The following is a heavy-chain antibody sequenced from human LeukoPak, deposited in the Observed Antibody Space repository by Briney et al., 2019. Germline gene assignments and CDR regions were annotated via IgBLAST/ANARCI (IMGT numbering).Heavy chain of an antibody. CDR2: INHSGST. V-gene: IGHV4-34*01. J-gene: IGHJ4*02. D-gene: IGHD5-18*01. CDR3: ASFIQGYSYGSPYYFDY. Sequence: SETLSLTCAVYGRSFSGYYWSWIRQPPGKGLEWIGEINHSGSTNCNPSLKSRVTISVDTSKNQFSLKLSSVTAADTAVYYCASFIQGYSYGSPYYFDYWGQGTLVTVSS. CDR1: GRSFSGYY.